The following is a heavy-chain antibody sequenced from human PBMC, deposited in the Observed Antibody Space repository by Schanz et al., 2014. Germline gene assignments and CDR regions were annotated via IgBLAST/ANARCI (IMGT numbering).Heavy chain of an antibody. CDR2: ISSSSIYT. CDR3: ARDPNSVNEIDY. D-gene: IGHD5-12*01. J-gene: IGHJ4*02. CDR1: GFTFSDYY. Sequence: QVQLVESGGTLVKPGGSLRLSCVVSGFTFSDYYMSWIRQAPGKGLEWVSYISSSSIYTNYADSVKGRFTISRDNAKKTMDLQMNSLTVEDTAVYYCARDPNSVNEIDYWGQGTLVTVSS. V-gene: IGHV3-11*05.